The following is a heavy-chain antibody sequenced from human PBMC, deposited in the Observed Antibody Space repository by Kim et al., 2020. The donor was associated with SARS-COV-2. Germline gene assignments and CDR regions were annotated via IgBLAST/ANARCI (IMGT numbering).Heavy chain of an antibody. Sequence: SVKVSCKASGGTFSSYAISWVRQAPGQGLEWMGGIIPIFGTANYAQKFQGRVTITADESTSTAYMELSSLRSEDTAVYYCARVGNCSGGSCYSLYYYYYGMDVWGQGTTVTVSS. J-gene: IGHJ6*02. CDR1: GGTFSSYA. CDR3: ARVGNCSGGSCYSLYYYYYGMDV. V-gene: IGHV1-69*13. D-gene: IGHD2-15*01. CDR2: IIPIFGTA.